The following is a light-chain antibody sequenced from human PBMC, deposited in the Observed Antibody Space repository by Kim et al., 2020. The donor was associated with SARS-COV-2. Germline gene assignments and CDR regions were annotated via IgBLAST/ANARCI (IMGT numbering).Light chain of an antibody. Sequence: CPGERATLSCRASQSVISNYLAWYQQKPGQAPRLLMYHTSTRATGIPDRFSGSGSGTDFTLTISSLEPEDFAVYCCQQYGNSPPTFGQGTKVDIK. CDR2: HTS. CDR1: QSVISNY. V-gene: IGKV3-20*01. CDR3: QQYGNSPPT. J-gene: IGKJ1*01.